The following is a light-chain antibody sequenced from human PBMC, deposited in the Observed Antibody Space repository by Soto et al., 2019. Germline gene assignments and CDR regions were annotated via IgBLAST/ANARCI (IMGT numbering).Light chain of an antibody. CDR1: SSDVGAYSY. V-gene: IGLV2-8*01. J-gene: IGLJ2*01. Sequence: QSVLTQPPSASGSPGQSVTISCTGTSSDVGAYSYVSWYQQHPGKAPKLMIYEVSKRPSGVPDRFSGSKSGNTASLTVSGLQAEDEADYYCSSYAGSNNFVVFGAGTKLTVL. CDR3: SSYAGSNNFVV. CDR2: EVS.